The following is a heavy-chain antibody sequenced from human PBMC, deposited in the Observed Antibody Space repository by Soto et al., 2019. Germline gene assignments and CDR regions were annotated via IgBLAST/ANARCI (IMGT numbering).Heavy chain of an antibody. J-gene: IGHJ6*02. V-gene: IGHV4-59*08. CDR1: GGSISSYY. Sequence: QVQLQESGPGLVKPSETLSLSCTVSGGSISSYYWSWFRQSPGKRMEWIGYVDHSWGSSYNPSLQSRVAISLDTSKSQFSLPVTPVTATDTAVYFCARQGFGPLHGLVDGWGQGTAVTVSS. CDR2: VDHSWGS. CDR3: ARQGFGPLHGLVDG. D-gene: IGHD3-10*01.